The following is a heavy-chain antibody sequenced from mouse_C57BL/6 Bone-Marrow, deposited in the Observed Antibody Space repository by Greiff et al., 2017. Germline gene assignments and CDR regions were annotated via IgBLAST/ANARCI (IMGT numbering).Heavy chain of an antibody. D-gene: IGHD2-1*01. J-gene: IGHJ2*01. CDR3: AREGNYPFDY. CDR2: ISDGGSYT. Sequence: EVMLVESGGGLVKPGGSLKLSCAASGFTFSSYAMSWVRQTPEKRLEWVATISDGGSYTYYPDNVKGRFTISRDNAKNNLYLQMSHLKSEDTAMYYCAREGNYPFDYWGQGTTLTVSS. V-gene: IGHV5-4*01. CDR1: GFTFSSYA.